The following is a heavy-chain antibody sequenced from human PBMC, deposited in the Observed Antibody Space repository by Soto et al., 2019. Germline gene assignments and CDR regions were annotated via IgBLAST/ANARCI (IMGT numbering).Heavy chain of an antibody. J-gene: IGHJ6*02. CDR2: TYYRSKWYN. V-gene: IGHV6-1*01. D-gene: IGHD6-6*01. CDR3: ARGQLLYPGNHYYYYGMDV. CDR1: GDSVSSNSAA. Sequence: SPTLSLTCAISGDSVSSNSAAWNWIRQSPSRGLEWLGRTYYRSKWYNDYAVSVKSRITINPDTSKNQFSLQLNSVTPEDTAVYYCARGQLLYPGNHYYYYGMDVWGQGTTVTVSS.